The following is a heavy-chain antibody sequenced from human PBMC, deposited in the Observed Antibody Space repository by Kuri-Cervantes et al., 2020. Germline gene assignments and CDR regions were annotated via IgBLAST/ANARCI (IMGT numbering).Heavy chain of an antibody. J-gene: IGHJ6*02. D-gene: IGHD1-14*01. CDR3: ARDWDRTTLYYYYGMDV. CDR1: GFTFSSYW. CDR2: ISSSSSYI. Sequence: GESLKISCAASGFTFSSYWMSWVRQAPGKGLEWVSSISSSSSYIYYADSVKGRFTISRDNAKNSLYLQMNSLRAEDTAVYYCARDWDRTTLYYYYGMDVWGQGTTVTVSS. V-gene: IGHV3-21*01.